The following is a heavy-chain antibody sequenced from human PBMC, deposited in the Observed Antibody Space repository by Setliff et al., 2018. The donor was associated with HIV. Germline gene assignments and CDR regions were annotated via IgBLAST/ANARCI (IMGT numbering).Heavy chain of an antibody. J-gene: IGHJ4*02. Sequence: SETLSLTCTVSGASISSGSFYWSWIRQPAGKGLEWTGHIYTSGSTNYNPSLQSRVTMSIDTSKNQFSLRLSSVTAADTAVYYCARLPDINSWPFDYWARGTLVTVSS. D-gene: IGHD6-13*01. CDR2: IYTSGST. CDR1: GASISSGSFY. CDR3: ARLPDINSWPFDY. V-gene: IGHV4-61*09.